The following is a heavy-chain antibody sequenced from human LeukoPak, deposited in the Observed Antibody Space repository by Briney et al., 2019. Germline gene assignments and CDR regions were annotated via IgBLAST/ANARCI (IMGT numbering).Heavy chain of an antibody. CDR2: IYSGGST. Sequence: GGSLRLSCAASEFTVSSNYMSWVRQAPGKGLEWVPLIYSGGSTYYAESVKGRFTISRDNSKNTLYLQMNSLRAEDTAVYYCARDYPSFDPWGQGTLVTVSS. CDR3: ARDYPSFDP. D-gene: IGHD3-16*02. J-gene: IGHJ5*02. CDR1: EFTVSSNY. V-gene: IGHV3-66*01.